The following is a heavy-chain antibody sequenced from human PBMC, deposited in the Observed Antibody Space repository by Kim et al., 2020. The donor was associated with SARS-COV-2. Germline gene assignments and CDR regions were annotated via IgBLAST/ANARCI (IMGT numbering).Heavy chain of an antibody. J-gene: IGHJ3*02. Sequence: ASVKVSCKASGYTFTSYAMHWVRQAPGQRLEWMGWINAGNGNTKYSQKFQGRVTITRDTSASTAYMELSSLRSEDTAVYYCARGGNGLRYFDWLLGSAFDIWGQGTMVTVSS. CDR2: INAGNGNT. D-gene: IGHD3-9*01. CDR3: ARGGNGLRYFDWLLGSAFDI. V-gene: IGHV1-3*01. CDR1: GYTFTSYA.